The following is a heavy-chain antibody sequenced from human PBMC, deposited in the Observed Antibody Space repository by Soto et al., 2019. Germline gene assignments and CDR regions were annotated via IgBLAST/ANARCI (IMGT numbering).Heavy chain of an antibody. CDR2: ISSNGGST. D-gene: IGHD3-10*01. Sequence: EVQLVESGGGLVQPGGSLRLSCAASGFTFSSYAMHWVRQAPGKGLEYVSAISSNGGSTYYANSVKGRFTISRDNSKNTLYLQMGSLRAEDMAVYYCARDRDGSGSSRFYFYYYYMDFWGKGTTVTVSS. CDR3: ARDRDGSGSSRFYFYYYYMDF. CDR1: GFTFSSYA. V-gene: IGHV3-64*01. J-gene: IGHJ6*03.